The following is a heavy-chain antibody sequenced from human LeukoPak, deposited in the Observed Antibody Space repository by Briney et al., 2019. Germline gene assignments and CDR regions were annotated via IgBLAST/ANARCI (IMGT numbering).Heavy chain of an antibody. CDR2: ISYDGSNK. V-gene: IGHV3-30*18. CDR3: AKDRCSSTSCYFHYFDY. Sequence: GRSLRLSCAASGFTLSSYGMHWVRQAPGKGLEWVAVISYDGSNKYYADSVKGRFTISRDNSKNTLYLQMNSLRAEDTAVYYCAKDRCSSTSCYFHYFDYWGQGTLVTVSS. CDR1: GFTLSSYG. D-gene: IGHD2-2*01. J-gene: IGHJ4*02.